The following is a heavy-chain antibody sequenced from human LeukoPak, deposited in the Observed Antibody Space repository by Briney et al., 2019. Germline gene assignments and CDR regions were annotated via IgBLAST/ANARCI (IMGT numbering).Heavy chain of an antibody. CDR1: GGSFSGYY. Sequence: SETLSLTCAVYGGSFSGYYWSWIRQPPGKGRAWVGEINYSGSTNYSLSLKSRVTISVDTSKNQFSLKLSSVTAADTAVYYCARVPPLQRRITIFGVVIKEGWFDPWGQGTLVTVSS. CDR2: INYSGST. CDR3: ARVPPLQRRITIFGVVIKEGWFDP. D-gene: IGHD3-3*01. J-gene: IGHJ5*02. V-gene: IGHV4-34*01.